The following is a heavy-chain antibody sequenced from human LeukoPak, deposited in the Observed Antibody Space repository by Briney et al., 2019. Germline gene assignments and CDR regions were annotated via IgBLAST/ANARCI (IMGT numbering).Heavy chain of an antibody. D-gene: IGHD3-10*01. V-gene: IGHV3-66*01. Sequence: GGSLRLSCAAPGFTVSSNYMSWVRQAPGKGLEWVSVIYSGGSTYYADSVKGRFTISRDNSKNTLYLQMNSLRAEDTAVYYCARDTYYYGSGSYPLAYWGQGTLVTVSS. J-gene: IGHJ4*02. CDR3: ARDTYYYGSGSYPLAY. CDR2: IYSGGST. CDR1: GFTVSSNY.